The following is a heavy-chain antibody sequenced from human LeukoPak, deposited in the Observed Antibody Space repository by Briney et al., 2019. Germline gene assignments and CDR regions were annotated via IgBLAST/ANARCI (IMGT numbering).Heavy chain of an antibody. Sequence: PGGSPRLSCAASGFTFRSYGMHWVRQAPGKGLEWVAFIRYDGSNNDYADSVKGRFTISRDNSKNTLYLQMNSLRAEDTAVYYCARAVSSASPASDICGQGTMVTVS. CDR3: ARAVSSASPASDI. V-gene: IGHV3-30*02. CDR2: IRYDGSNN. CDR1: GFTFRSYG. J-gene: IGHJ3*02. D-gene: IGHD6-19*01.